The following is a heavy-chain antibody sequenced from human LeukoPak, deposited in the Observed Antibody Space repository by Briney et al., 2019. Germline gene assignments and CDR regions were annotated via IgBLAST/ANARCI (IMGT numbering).Heavy chain of an antibody. Sequence: ASVKVSCKASGGTFSSYAISWVRQAPGQGLEWMGGIIPIFGTANYAQKFQGRVTITTDESTSTAYMELSSLRSEDTAVYYCATYDFWSGRGGGGYYYYMDVWGKGTTVTVSS. V-gene: IGHV1-69*05. J-gene: IGHJ6*03. D-gene: IGHD3-3*01. CDR1: GGTFSSYA. CDR2: IIPIFGTA. CDR3: ATYDFWSGRGGGGYYYYMDV.